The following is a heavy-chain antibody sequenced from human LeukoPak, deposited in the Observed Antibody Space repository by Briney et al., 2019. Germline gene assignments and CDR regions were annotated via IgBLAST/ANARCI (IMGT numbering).Heavy chain of an antibody. Sequence: GGTLRLSCAASGFTFSSYAMSWVRQAPGKGLEWVSAISGSDGSTNYADSVKGRFTISRDNSKNTLYLQMNSLRAEDTAVYYCAKGGAARFDYWGQGTLVAVSS. V-gene: IGHV3-23*01. CDR3: AKGGAARFDY. CDR1: GFTFSSYA. CDR2: ISGSDGST. D-gene: IGHD5-18*01. J-gene: IGHJ4*02.